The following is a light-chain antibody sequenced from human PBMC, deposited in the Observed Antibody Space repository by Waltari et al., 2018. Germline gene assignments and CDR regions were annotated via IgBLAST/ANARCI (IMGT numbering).Light chain of an antibody. CDR2: DVN. J-gene: IGLJ2*01. Sequence: QSALTQPASVSGSPGQSITISCTGTSSDVGYYNYVSWYQQHPGKAPKLISDVNKRPSGVSNRFSGSKSGNTASLTISGLQAEDEADYYCSSYTNYATVIFGGGTKLTVL. V-gene: IGLV2-14*01. CDR3: SSYTNYATVI. CDR1: SSDVGYYNY.